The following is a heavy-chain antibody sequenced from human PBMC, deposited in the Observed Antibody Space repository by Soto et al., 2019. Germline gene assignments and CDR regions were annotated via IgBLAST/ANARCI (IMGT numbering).Heavy chain of an antibody. J-gene: IGHJ4*02. V-gene: IGHV1-24*01. CDR1: GYTLTEVS. Sequence: ASVKVSCKVSGYTLTEVSMHWVRQAPGKGLEWMGGFDPEDGETIYAQKFQGRVTMTEDTSTDTAYMELSSLRSEDTAVYYCATDQPDYGYGYLINFDYWGQGTLVTVSS. CDR3: ATDQPDYGYGYLINFDY. CDR2: FDPEDGET. D-gene: IGHD5-18*01.